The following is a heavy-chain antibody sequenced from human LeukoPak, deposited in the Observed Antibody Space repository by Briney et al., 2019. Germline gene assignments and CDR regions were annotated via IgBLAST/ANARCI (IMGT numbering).Heavy chain of an antibody. D-gene: IGHD3-10*01. CDR2: IYYSGST. CDR3: ARLELLKGHYYYYYGMDV. J-gene: IGHJ6*02. V-gene: IGHV4-61*05. Sequence: SETLSLTCTVSGGSISSSTYYWGWIRQPPGKGLEWIGYIYYSGSTNYNPSLKSRVTISVDTSKNQFSLKLSSVTAADTAVYYCARLELLKGHYYYYYGMDVWGQGTTVTVSS. CDR1: GGSISSSTYY.